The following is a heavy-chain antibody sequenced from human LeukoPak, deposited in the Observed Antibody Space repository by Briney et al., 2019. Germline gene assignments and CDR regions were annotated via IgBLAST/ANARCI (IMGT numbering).Heavy chain of an antibody. Sequence: SETLSLTCTVSGGSISSSSYYWGWIRQPPGKGLEGIGSIYYSGSTYYNPSLKSRVTISVDMSKNQFSLKLSSVTAADTAVYYCARAHVLLWFGEYPTHFDYWGQGTLVTVSS. D-gene: IGHD3-10*01. J-gene: IGHJ4*02. CDR1: GGSISSSSYY. CDR3: ARAHVLLWFGEYPTHFDY. V-gene: IGHV4-39*07. CDR2: IYYSGST.